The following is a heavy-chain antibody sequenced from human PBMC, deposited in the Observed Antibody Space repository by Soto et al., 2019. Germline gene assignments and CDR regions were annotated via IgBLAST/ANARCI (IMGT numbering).Heavy chain of an antibody. J-gene: IGHJ5*02. CDR2: IYYSGST. CDR1: GGSISSYY. CDR3: ARAKAPLYSSSWYWFDP. V-gene: IGHV4-59*08. D-gene: IGHD6-13*01. Sequence: SDTLSLTCTVSGGSISSYYWSWIRQSPGKGLEWIGYIYYSGSTNYNPSLKSRVTISVDTSKNQFSLKLSSVTAADTAVYYCARAKAPLYSSSWYWFDPWGQGTLVTVS.